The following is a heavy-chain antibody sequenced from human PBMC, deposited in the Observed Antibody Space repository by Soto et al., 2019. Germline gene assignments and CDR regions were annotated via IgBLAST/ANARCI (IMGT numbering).Heavy chain of an antibody. J-gene: IGHJ6*02. CDR3: ARGWGYFDSSGFPYLYAMDV. V-gene: IGHV3-7*01. Sequence: GSLRLSCAASGFTFSTYWMSWVRQAPGKGLEWVANIKEDGSEKYYVDSVEGRFTISRDNAKNSLYLQMTSLRAEDTALYYCARGWGYFDSSGFPYLYAMDVWGQGTTVTVSS. CDR2: IKEDGSEK. D-gene: IGHD3-22*01. CDR1: GFTFSTYW.